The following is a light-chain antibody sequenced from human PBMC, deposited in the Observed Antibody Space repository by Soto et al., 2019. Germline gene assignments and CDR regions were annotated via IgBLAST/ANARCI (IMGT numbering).Light chain of an antibody. CDR1: QSISSW. J-gene: IGKJ4*01. Sequence: DIQMTQSPSTLSASVGDRVTITCRASQSISSWLAWYQQKPGKAPKLLIYKASSLKSGVPSRFSGSGSWTQFALIIISLQPDDFATYCCQQYNGYSQTFGGGTKVEIK. V-gene: IGKV1-5*03. CDR3: QQYNGYSQT. CDR2: KAS.